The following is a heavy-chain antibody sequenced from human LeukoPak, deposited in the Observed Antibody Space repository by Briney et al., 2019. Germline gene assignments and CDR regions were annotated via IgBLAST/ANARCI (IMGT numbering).Heavy chain of an antibody. Sequence: PSETLSLTCAVYGGSFSGYYWSWIRQPPGKGLEWIGEINHSGSTNYNPSLKSRVTISVDKSKNQFSLKLSSVTAADTAVYYCARVEAYDSSPWGQGTLSPSPQ. V-gene: IGHV4-34*01. J-gene: IGHJ5*02. CDR3: ARVEAYDSSP. CDR1: GGSFSGYY. CDR2: INHSGST. D-gene: IGHD3-22*01.